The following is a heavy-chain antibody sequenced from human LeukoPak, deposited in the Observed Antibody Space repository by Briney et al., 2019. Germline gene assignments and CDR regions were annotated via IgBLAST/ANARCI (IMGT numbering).Heavy chain of an antibody. CDR3: ARGSDRRPYYYDSSGYFGY. CDR1: GGSISSYY. CDR2: IYTSGST. V-gene: IGHV4-4*07. D-gene: IGHD3-22*01. Sequence: SETLSLTCTVSGGSISSYYWSWIRQPAGKGLEWIGRIYTSGSTNYNPSLKSRVTMSVDTSKNQFSLKLSSVTAADTAVYYCARGSDRRPYYYDSSGYFGYWGQGTLVTVSS. J-gene: IGHJ4*02.